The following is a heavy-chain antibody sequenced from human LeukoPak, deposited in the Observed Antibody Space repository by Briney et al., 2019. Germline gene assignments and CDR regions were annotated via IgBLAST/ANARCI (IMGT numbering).Heavy chain of an antibody. J-gene: IGHJ4*02. V-gene: IGHV1-46*01. CDR1: LDTLTNDY. CDR3: AREGPYSDSSRSRFDY. Sequence: ASVKVSCKTSLDTLTNDYIHSVRHAPRHRLERTGIINPSGGSTSYAQKFQGRVTMTRDTSTSTVYMELSSLRSEDTAVYYCAREGPYSDSSRSRFDYWGQGTLVTVSS. CDR2: INPSGGST. D-gene: IGHD6-6*01.